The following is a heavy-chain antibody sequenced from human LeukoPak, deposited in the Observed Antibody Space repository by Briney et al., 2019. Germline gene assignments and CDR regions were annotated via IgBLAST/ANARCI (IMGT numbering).Heavy chain of an antibody. CDR3: ARPAKSYSSGWYYFDY. J-gene: IGHJ4*02. Sequence: GGSLRLSCAASGFTLSNAWMSWVRQAPGKGLEWVAVISYDGSNKYYADSVKGRFTISRDNSKNTLYLQMNSLRAEDTAVYYCARPAKSYSSGWYYFDYWGQGTLVTVSS. D-gene: IGHD6-19*01. CDR1: GFTLSNAW. CDR2: ISYDGSNK. V-gene: IGHV3-30-3*01.